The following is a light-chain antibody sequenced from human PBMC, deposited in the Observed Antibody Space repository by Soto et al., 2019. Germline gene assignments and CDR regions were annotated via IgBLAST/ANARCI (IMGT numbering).Light chain of an antibody. V-gene: IGKV3-20*01. CDR2: DAS. CDR1: QSVSSSY. Sequence: EIVLTQSPGTLSLSPGERATLSCRASQSVSSSYLAWYQQKPGQAPRLLIYDASSRATGIPDRFSGSGSGTDFTLTISRLEPEDFAVYYCQQHGSSPVTFGQGTKVEIK. CDR3: QQHGSSPVT. J-gene: IGKJ1*01.